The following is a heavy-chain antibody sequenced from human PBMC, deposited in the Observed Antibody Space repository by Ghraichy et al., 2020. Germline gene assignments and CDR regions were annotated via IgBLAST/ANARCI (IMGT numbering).Heavy chain of an antibody. J-gene: IGHJ6*02. CDR1: GGSVSSGSYY. CDR2: IYYSGST. CDR3: AREYGDYPYYYGMDV. V-gene: IGHV4-61*01. D-gene: IGHD4-17*01. Sequence: SDTLSLTCTVSGGSVSSGSYYWSWIRQPPGKGLEWIGYIYYSGSTNYNPSLKSRVTISVDTSKNQFSLKLSSVTAADTAVYYCAREYGDYPYYYGMDVWGQGTTVTVSS.